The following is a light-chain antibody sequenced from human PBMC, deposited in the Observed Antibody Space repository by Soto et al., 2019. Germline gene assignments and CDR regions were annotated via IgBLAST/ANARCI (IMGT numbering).Light chain of an antibody. J-gene: IGLJ3*02. CDR2: SDR. Sequence: SYELTQPPSVSVAPGQTASITCGGDNIGIKAVHWYKQKAGQAPKLVVYSDRDRPSGIPGRFSGSNSGSTATLTISRVEAGDEADYYCQVRESPSDHSVVFGGGTKLTVL. V-gene: IGLV3-21*02. CDR1: NIGIKA. CDR3: QVRESPSDHSVV.